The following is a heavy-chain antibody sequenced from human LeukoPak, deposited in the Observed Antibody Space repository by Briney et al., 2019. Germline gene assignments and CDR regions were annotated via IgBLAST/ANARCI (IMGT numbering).Heavy chain of an antibody. CDR3: ARAPTTMVRGGGKTTGAFDI. J-gene: IGHJ3*02. D-gene: IGHD3-10*01. CDR1: GGSISSGGYS. CDR2: IYHSGST. V-gene: IGHV4-30-2*01. Sequence: KPSETLSLTCAVSGGSISSGGYSWSWIRQPPGKGLEWIGYIYHSGSTYYNPSLKSRVTISVDRSKNQFSLKLSSVTAADTAVYYCARAPTTMVRGGGKTTGAFDIWGRGTMVTVSS.